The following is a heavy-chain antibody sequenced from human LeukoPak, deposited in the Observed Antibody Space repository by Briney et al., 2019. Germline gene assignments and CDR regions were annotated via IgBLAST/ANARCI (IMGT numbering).Heavy chain of an antibody. Sequence: GGSLRLSCAASGFTFSTYAMSWVRQAPGKGLEWVSLIGGSDGRTRYADSVKGRFTISRNNYKNTLYLEMDSLRAEDTAVYYCAKDSSSYDWGYMDVWGKGTTVTIFS. CDR2: IGGSDGRT. CDR1: GFTFSTYA. D-gene: IGHD3-22*01. V-gene: IGHV3-23*01. CDR3: AKDSSSYDWGYMDV. J-gene: IGHJ6*03.